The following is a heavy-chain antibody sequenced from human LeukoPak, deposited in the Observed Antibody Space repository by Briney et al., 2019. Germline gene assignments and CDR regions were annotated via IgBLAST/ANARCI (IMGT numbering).Heavy chain of an antibody. CDR1: GFTFSSYA. CDR3: ARALYGSGVH. D-gene: IGHD3-10*01. V-gene: IGHV3-30-3*01. Sequence: PGGSLRLSCAASGFTFSSYAMHWVRQAPGKGLEWVAVVSYDGSNKYYADSVKGRFTISRDNSKNTLYLQMNSLRAEDTAVYYCARALYGSGVHWGQGTLVTVSS. J-gene: IGHJ4*02. CDR2: VSYDGSNK.